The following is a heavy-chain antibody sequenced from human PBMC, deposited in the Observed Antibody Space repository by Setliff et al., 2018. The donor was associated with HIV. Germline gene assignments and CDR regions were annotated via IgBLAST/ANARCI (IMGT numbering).Heavy chain of an antibody. D-gene: IGHD6-13*01. Sequence: PGGSLRLSCAASGFSLYNYYMSWIRQAPGKGLEWISYISSSSGHTNYADSVKGRFTISRDNSKNTLFLQMNSLRPEDTAVYYCARDCRVGWVFTYGMDVWGQGTLVTVSS. J-gene: IGHJ6*02. CDR2: ISSSSGHT. CDR1: GFSLYNYY. V-gene: IGHV3-11*05. CDR3: ARDCRVGWVFTYGMDV.